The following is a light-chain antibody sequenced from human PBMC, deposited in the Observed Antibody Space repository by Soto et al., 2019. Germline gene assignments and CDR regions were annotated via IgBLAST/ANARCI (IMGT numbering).Light chain of an antibody. CDR2: KVS. V-gene: IGKV1-5*03. Sequence: EIEMNQSPSTLSSHVRDRVIITCRASQSPSTWLAWYQQKPGKAPKLLVFKVSSLESGVPSRFSGSGSGTEFTLTISSLQPDDFATYYCQQYKSYSPLTFGGGTKVDI. CDR3: QQYKSYSPLT. CDR1: QSPSTW. J-gene: IGKJ4*01.